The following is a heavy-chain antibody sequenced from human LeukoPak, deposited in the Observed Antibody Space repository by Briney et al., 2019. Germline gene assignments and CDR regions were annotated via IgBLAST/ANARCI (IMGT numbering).Heavy chain of an antibody. V-gene: IGHV3-21*01. CDR3: ARVWNYENDGMDV. CDR2: ISSSSYI. D-gene: IGHD1-7*01. J-gene: IGHJ6*02. CDR1: GFTFSSYS. Sequence: GGSLRLSCAASGFTFSSYSMNWVRQAPGKGLEWVSSISSSSYIYYADSVKGRFTISRDNAKTSLYLQMNSLRAEDTAVYYCARVWNYENDGMDVWGQGTTVTVSS.